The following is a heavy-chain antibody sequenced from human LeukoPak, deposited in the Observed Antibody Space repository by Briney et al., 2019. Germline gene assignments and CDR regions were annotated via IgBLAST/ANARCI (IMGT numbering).Heavy chain of an antibody. D-gene: IGHD3-22*01. V-gene: IGHV4-59*01. CDR2: IYYSGST. J-gene: IGHJ4*02. Sequence: SETLSLTCTVSGGSISSYYWSWIRQPPGKGLEWIGYIYYSGSTNYNSSLKSRVTILVDVSKNQFSLKLSSVTAADTAVYYCARVTGYMIEDYFDSWGQGTLVTVSS. CDR1: GGSISSYY. CDR3: ARVTGYMIEDYFDS.